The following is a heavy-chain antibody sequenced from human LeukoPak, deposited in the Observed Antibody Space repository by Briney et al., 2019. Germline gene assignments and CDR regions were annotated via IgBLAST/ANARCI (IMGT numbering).Heavy chain of an antibody. Sequence: QLGGSLRLSCAASGFTFSSYGMHWVRQAPGKGLEWVAFIRYDGSNKYYADSVKGRFTISRDNSKNTPYLQMNSLRAEDTAVYYCAKGRETTVNPPFDWGQGTLVTVSS. CDR2: IRYDGSNK. J-gene: IGHJ4*02. CDR3: AKGRETTVNPPFD. D-gene: IGHD4-17*01. V-gene: IGHV3-30*02. CDR1: GFTFSSYG.